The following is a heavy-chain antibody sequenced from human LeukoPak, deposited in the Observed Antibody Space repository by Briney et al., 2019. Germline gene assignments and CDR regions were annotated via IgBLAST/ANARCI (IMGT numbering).Heavy chain of an antibody. V-gene: IGHV4-34*01. CDR1: GWSFGGSY. J-gene: IGHJ4*02. CDR2: INPSGSP. D-gene: IGHD3-22*01. Sequence: SETLSLTCVVYGWSFGGSYWTWIRQPPGKGLLYIGEINPSGSPIYNPSLEGRVTISVDTSNNQFSLKLNSVTAADTAVYFCARRTYYYDDNAQARDYWGRGTLVTVSS. CDR3: ARRTYYYDDNAQARDY.